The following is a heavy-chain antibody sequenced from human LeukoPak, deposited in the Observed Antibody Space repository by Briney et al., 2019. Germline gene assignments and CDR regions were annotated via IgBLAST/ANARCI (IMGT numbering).Heavy chain of an antibody. J-gene: IGHJ4*02. D-gene: IGHD3-3*01. CDR2: IYYSGST. CDR1: GGSISSYY. Sequence: SETLSPTCTVSGGSISSYYWSWIRQPPGKGLEWIGYIYYSGSTNYNPSLKSRVTISVDTSKNQFSLKLSSVTAADTAVYYCARSHYDFWSGSLDYWGQGTLVTVSS. V-gene: IGHV4-59*01. CDR3: ARSHYDFWSGSLDY.